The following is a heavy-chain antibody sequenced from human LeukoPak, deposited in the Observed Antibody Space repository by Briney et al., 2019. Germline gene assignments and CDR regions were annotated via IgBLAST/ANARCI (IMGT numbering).Heavy chain of an antibody. D-gene: IGHD2-2*01. CDR3: ARGGCTSTSCYLFDY. Sequence: GGSLRLSCAASTFTFSSYSMNWVRQAPGKGLEWVSSNSSSSSYIYYSDSVKGRFTISRDNAKNSLYLQMNSLRAEDTAVYYCARGGCTSTSCYLFDYWGQGTLVTVSS. J-gene: IGHJ4*02. CDR1: TFTFSSYS. V-gene: IGHV3-21*01. CDR2: NSSSSSYI.